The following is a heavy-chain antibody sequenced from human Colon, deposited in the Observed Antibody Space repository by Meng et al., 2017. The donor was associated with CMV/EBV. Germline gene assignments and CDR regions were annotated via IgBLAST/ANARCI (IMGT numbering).Heavy chain of an antibody. V-gene: IGHV1-69*10. CDR1: GYSFSGYY. CDR2: IIPLLGVT. Sequence: SVKVSCKASGYSFSGYYIHWVRQAPGQGLEWMGGIIPLLGVTNYAQKLQGRVTITADKSTSTAYMELSSLRSEDTAVYFCARGAQNYDFWSGSLVYTFDYWGQGTLVTVSS. D-gene: IGHD3-3*01. J-gene: IGHJ4*02. CDR3: ARGAQNYDFWSGSLVYTFDY.